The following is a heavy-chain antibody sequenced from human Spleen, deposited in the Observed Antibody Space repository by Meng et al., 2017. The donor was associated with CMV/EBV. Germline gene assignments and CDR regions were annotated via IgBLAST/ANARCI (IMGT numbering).Heavy chain of an antibody. CDR2: INPRNGDT. D-gene: IGHD1-26*01. J-gene: IGHJ4*02. Sequence: ASVKVSCKTSGYRFNGFYIHWVRRAPGQGLEWMGQINPRNGDTKYAQKFEDRVSMTTDTSITTVYMELSSLRSDDTAFYYCTRRPLGSTRPFDYWGQGTLVTVSS. CDR3: TRRPLGSTRPFDY. V-gene: IGHV1-2*06. CDR1: GYRFNGFY.